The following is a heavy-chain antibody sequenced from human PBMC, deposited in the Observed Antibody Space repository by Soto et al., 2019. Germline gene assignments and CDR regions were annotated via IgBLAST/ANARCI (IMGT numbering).Heavy chain of an antibody. J-gene: IGHJ6*02. CDR1: GYIFTSYG. CDR3: AKSGWTTVNTCCGMDV. CDR2: ISTYSGNT. V-gene: IGHV1-18*01. D-gene: IGHD4-17*01. Sequence: QVQLVQSGAEVKKPGASVKVSCKASGYIFTSYGISWVRQAPGQGLEWMGWISTYSGNTNYAQILQDRVTMTTDTSTSTAYMELRSLTSDDTAVYYCAKSGWTTVNTCCGMDVCGQGTTVTVSS.